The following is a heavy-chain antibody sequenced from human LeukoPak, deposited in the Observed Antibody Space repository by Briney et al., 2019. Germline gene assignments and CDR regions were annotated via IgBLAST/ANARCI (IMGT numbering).Heavy chain of an antibody. D-gene: IGHD6-19*01. CDR2: IYFSGST. V-gene: IGHV4-59*01. CDR1: GGSISTYY. Sequence: PSWTLSLTCTVSGGSISTYYWSWIRQPPGKGLEWIGYIYFSGSTDYNPSLKSRVTISVDTSNNQFSLKLSSVTAADTAVYYCAGYSSGWYVDYWGQGTLVTVSS. CDR3: AGYSSGWYVDY. J-gene: IGHJ4*02.